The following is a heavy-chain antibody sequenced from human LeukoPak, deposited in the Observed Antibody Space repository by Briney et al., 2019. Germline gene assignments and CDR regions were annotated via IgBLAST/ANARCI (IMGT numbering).Heavy chain of an antibody. D-gene: IGHD5-18*01. CDR1: GGTFSSYA. CDR2: IIPILGIA. CDR3: ARTPGYSYGLFDY. J-gene: IGHJ4*02. V-gene: IGHV1-69*04. Sequence: SVKVSCKASGGTFSSYAISWVRQAPGQGLEWMGRIIPILGIANYAQKFQGRVTITADKSTSTAYMELSSLRSEDTAVYYCARTPGYSYGLFDYWGQGTLVTVSS.